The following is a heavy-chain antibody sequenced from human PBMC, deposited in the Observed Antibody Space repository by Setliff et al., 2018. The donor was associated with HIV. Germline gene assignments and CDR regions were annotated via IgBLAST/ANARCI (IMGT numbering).Heavy chain of an antibody. CDR3: ARHSGLGGYYSPFDY. V-gene: IGHV4-28*01. CDR2: LYNSRGT. D-gene: IGHD3-22*01. Sequence: SETLSLTCAVSGYSIRSSYWWGWIRQPPGKGLEWIGYLYNSRGTYYNPSLKSRVTMSVDTSKNQFSLKVRSVTAVDTAVYYCARHSGLGGYYSPFDYWGPGTLVTVSS. J-gene: IGHJ4*02. CDR1: GYSIRSSYW.